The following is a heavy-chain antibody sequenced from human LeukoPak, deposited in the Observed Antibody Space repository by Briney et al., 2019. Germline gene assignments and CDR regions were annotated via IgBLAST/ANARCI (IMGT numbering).Heavy chain of an antibody. D-gene: IGHD3-10*01. CDR3: ASIGDTSIDY. CDR2: IYYSGST. J-gene: IGHJ4*02. CDR1: GGSISSYY. Sequence: SETLSLTCTVSGGSISSYYWSWIRQPPGKGLEWIGYIYYSGSTNYSPSLKSRVTISVDTSKNQFSLKLSSVTAADTAVYYCASIGDTSIDYWGQGTLVTVSS. V-gene: IGHV4-59*01.